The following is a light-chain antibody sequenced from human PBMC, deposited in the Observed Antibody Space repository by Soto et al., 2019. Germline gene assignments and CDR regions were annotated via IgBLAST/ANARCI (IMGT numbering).Light chain of an antibody. J-gene: IGLJ2*01. V-gene: IGLV2-14*01. CDR3: SSYSSTNTLVV. CDR1: SSDVGGYNY. CDR2: EVV. Sequence: QSALTQPASVSGSPGQSITISCTGSSSDVGGYNYVSWYQQYPGKAPRLIIFEVVSRPSGISTRFSGSKSGNTASLTISGLQAEDEGDYYCSSYSSTNTLVVFGGGTKLTVL.